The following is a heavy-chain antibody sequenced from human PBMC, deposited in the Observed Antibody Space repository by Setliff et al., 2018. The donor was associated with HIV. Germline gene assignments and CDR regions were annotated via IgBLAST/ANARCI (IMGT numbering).Heavy chain of an antibody. J-gene: IGHJ6*03. CDR1: SGSVNNYW. D-gene: IGHD5-18*01. CDR2: IYYSGST. V-gene: IGHV4-59*08. CDR3: ARHAALIKRYYYYYLDV. Sequence: PSETLSLTCNVSSGSVNNYWWTWIRQPPGKGLEWIGYIYYSGSTYYNPSLKSRVTISVDTSKNQLSLRLSSVTAADTAVYYCARHAALIKRYYYYYLDVWGKGTTVTVSS.